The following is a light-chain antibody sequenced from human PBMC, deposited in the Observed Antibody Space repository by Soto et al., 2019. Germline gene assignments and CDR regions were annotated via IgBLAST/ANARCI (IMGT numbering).Light chain of an antibody. J-gene: IGKJ1*01. CDR2: GVS. CDR3: QQYGTSPRT. Sequence: EIVLTQSPGTLSLSPGERATLSCRASQSVRSSYLAWYQQKLGQAPRLLIYGVSNRATGIPYMFSGSGSGTYFTLTISRLESEDFAVYYCQQYGTSPRTFGQGTKVEIK. V-gene: IGKV3-20*01. CDR1: QSVRSSY.